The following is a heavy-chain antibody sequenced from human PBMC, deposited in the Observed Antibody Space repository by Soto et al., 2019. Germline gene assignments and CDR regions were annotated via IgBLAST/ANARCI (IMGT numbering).Heavy chain of an antibody. CDR1: GGTFSSYT. D-gene: IGHD3-22*01. V-gene: IGHV1-69*12. Sequence: QVQLVQSGAEVKKPGSSVKVSCKASGGTFSSYTISWVRQAPGQGLEWMGGIIPIFGTANYAQRFQGRVTSTADESTSTAYMELGSRRSEDTAVYYFARQGESSGSYYYGMDVWGQGTTVIVSS. J-gene: IGHJ6*02. CDR3: ARQGESSGSYYYGMDV. CDR2: IIPIFGTA.